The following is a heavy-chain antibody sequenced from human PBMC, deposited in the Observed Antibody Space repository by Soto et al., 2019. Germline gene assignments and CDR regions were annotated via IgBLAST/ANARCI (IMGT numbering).Heavy chain of an antibody. CDR3: ARGSRYSYGYDVHYYYYMDV. J-gene: IGHJ6*03. CDR2: IYYSGST. V-gene: IGHV4-59*01. D-gene: IGHD5-18*01. CDR1: GGSISSYY. Sequence: PSETLSLTCTVSGGSISSYYWSWIRQPPGKGLEWIGYIYYSGSTNYNSSLKSRVTISVDTSKNQFSLKLSSVTAADTAVYYCARGSRYSYGYDVHYYYYMDVWRKGTTVTVSS.